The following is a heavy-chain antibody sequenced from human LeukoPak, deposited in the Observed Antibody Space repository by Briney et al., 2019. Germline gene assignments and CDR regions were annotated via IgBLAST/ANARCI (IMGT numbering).Heavy chain of an antibody. Sequence: GGSLRLSCAASGFTFSSYSMNWVRQAPGKGLEWVSSISSSSSYICYADSVKGRFTISRDNAKNSLYLQVNSLRAEDTAVYYCASPLTTVTTGDYWGQGTLVTVSS. V-gene: IGHV3-21*01. D-gene: IGHD4-17*01. CDR2: ISSSSSYI. CDR3: ASPLTTVTTGDY. CDR1: GFTFSSYS. J-gene: IGHJ4*02.